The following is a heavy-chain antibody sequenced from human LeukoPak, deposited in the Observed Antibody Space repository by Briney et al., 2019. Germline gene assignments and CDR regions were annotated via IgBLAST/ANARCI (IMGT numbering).Heavy chain of an antibody. CDR2: ISGSGGST. CDR3: AKEWGATTPGGFDY. J-gene: IGHJ4*02. V-gene: IGHV3-23*01. CDR1: GFTFSSYA. Sequence: QTGGSLRLSCAASGFTFSSYAMSWVRQAPGMGLEWVSAISGSGGSTYDADSVKGRFTISRDNSKNTLYPQMNSLRAEDTAVYYCAKEWGATTPGGFDYWGQGTLVTVSS. D-gene: IGHD1-26*01.